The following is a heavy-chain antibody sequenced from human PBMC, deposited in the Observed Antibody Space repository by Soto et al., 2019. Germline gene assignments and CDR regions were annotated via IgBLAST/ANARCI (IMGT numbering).Heavy chain of an antibody. V-gene: IGHV1-8*01. J-gene: IGHJ6*02. Sequence: QVQLVQSGAEVKKPGASVKVSCKASGYTFTSYDINWVRQATGQGLEWMGWMNPNSGNTGYAQKFQGRVTMTRNTSISTAYMELSSLRSEDTAVYYCERGRGTSYGHYYYGMDVWGQGTTVTVSS. CDR1: GYTFTSYD. D-gene: IGHD2-2*01. CDR3: ERGRGTSYGHYYYGMDV. CDR2: MNPNSGNT.